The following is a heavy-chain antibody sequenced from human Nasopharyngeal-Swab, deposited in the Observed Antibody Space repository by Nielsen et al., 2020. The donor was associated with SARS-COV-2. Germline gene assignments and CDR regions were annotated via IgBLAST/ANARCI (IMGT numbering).Heavy chain of an antibody. J-gene: IGHJ6*02. CDR1: GFTFSSYA. CDR2: ISYDGSNK. V-gene: IGHV3-30-3*01. CDR3: ARDCDDSSGSAYYYGMDV. D-gene: IGHD3-22*01. Sequence: GGSLRLSCAASGFTFSSYAMHWVRQAPGKGLEWVAVISYDGSNKYYADSVKGRFTISRDNSKNTLYLQMNSLRAEDTAVYYCARDCDDSSGSAYYYGMDVWGQGTTVTVSS.